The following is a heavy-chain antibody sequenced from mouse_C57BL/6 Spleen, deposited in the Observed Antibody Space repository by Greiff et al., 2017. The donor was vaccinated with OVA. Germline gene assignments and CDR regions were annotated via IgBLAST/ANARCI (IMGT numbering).Heavy chain of an antibody. J-gene: IGHJ2*01. CDR3: ARHEDFFITTVVAFDY. CDR1: GYTFTEYT. Sequence: QVQLKESGAELVKPGASVKLSCKASGYTFTEYTIHWVKQRSGQGLEWIGWFYPGSGSIKYNEKFKDKATLTADKSSSTVYMELSRLTSEDSAVYFCARHEDFFITTVVAFDYWGQGTTLTVSS. V-gene: IGHV1-62-2*01. CDR2: FYPGSGSI. D-gene: IGHD1-1*01.